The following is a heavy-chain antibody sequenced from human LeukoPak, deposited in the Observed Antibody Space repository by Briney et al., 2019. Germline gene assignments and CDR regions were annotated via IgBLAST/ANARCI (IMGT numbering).Heavy chain of an antibody. V-gene: IGHV3-30*04. D-gene: IGHD1-1*01. CDR2: ISHDGSNK. Sequence: GGSLRLSCVVSAFPFSGYSMHWVRQAPGKALEWVAPISHDGSNKYCADPLKGRFTISRDNSKNTLFLQMNSLRPEDTAVYYCARVGYDYNWYDAFDIWGQGTMVTVSS. CDR1: AFPFSGYS. CDR3: ARVGYDYNWYDAFDI. J-gene: IGHJ3*02.